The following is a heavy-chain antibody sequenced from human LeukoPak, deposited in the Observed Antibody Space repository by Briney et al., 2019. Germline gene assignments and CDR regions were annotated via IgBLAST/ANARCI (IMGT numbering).Heavy chain of an antibody. J-gene: IGHJ3*02. CDR3: ARVLVEMATYAFDI. V-gene: IGHV3-53*01. CDR1: GFTFSTYG. CDR2: IYSGGST. Sequence: PGGSLRLSCAASGFTFSTYGMSWVRQAPGKGLEWVSVIYSGGSTYYADSVKGRFTISRDNSKNTLYLQMNSLRAEDTAVYYCARVLVEMATYAFDIWGQGTMVTVSS. D-gene: IGHD5-24*01.